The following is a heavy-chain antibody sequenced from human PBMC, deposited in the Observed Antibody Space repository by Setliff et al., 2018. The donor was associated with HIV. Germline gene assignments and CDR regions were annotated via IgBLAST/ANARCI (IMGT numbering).Heavy chain of an antibody. CDR1: GGAITGYY. Sequence: SETLSLTCNVSGGAITGYYWSWVRQAPGKALESIASIYSGGSAIYHPSLKSRVTIPVDTSKNQFSLKLSSVTAADTAVYYCARDFNYGSGRYYYYMDVWGKGTTVTVSS. CDR2: IYSGGSA. V-gene: IGHV4-4*08. CDR3: ARDFNYGSGRYYYYMDV. J-gene: IGHJ6*03. D-gene: IGHD3-10*01.